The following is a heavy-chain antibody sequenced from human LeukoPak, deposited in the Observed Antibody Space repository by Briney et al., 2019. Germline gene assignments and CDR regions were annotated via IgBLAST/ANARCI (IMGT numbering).Heavy chain of an antibody. V-gene: IGHV3-9*01. CDR1: GFTFDDSA. Sequence: GRSLRLSCTASGFTFDDSAMHWVRHAPGKGLEWVSGISWNSGSIAYADSVKGRFTISRDNAKNSLYLQMNSLRAEDTALYYCAKGGDSGYESYFDYWGQGTLVTVSS. CDR2: ISWNSGSI. CDR3: AKGGDSGYESYFDY. J-gene: IGHJ4*02. D-gene: IGHD5-12*01.